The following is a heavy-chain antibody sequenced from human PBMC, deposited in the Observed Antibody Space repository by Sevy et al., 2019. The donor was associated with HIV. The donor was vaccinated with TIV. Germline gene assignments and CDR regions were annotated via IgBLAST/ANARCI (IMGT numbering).Heavy chain of an antibody. V-gene: IGHV3-21*01. D-gene: IGHD6-13*01. CDR1: GFTFSSYS. J-gene: IGHJ4*02. Sequence: GGSLRLSCAASGFTFSSYSMNWVRQAPGKGLEWVSSISSSSSSYIYYADSVKGRFTISRDNAKNSLYLQMNSLRAEDTAVYYCARDPHSSSWPYYFDYWGQGTLVTVSS. CDR2: ISSSSSSYI. CDR3: ARDPHSSSWPYYFDY.